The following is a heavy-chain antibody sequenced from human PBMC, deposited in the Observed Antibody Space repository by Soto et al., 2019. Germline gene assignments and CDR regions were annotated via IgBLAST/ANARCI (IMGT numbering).Heavy chain of an antibody. J-gene: IGHJ4*02. CDR2: ISYDGSNK. CDR1: GFTFSSYA. V-gene: IGHV3-30-3*01. CDR3: AREGEVVVVPAAMTHFDY. Sequence: ESGGGVVQPGRSLRLSCAASGFTFSSYAMHWVRQAPGKGLEWVAVISYDGSNKYYADSVKGRFTISRDNSKNTLYLQMNSLRAEDTAVYYCAREGEVVVVPAAMTHFDYWGQGTLVTVSS. D-gene: IGHD2-2*01.